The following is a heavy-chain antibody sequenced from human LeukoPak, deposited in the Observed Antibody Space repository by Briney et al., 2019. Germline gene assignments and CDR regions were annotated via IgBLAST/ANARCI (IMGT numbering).Heavy chain of an antibody. CDR1: RFILSSYV. V-gene: IGHV3-48*03. Sequence: GGLLILFSAANRFILSSYVMISVRPAPGKGLETGSYISTRGGTIYYADSVKGRFTISRDNAKNSLYLQMNSLRAEDTAVYYCARDSYYGGTQDYWGQGTLVTVSS. D-gene: IGHD4-23*01. CDR2: ISTRGGTI. J-gene: IGHJ4*02. CDR3: ARDSYYGGTQDY.